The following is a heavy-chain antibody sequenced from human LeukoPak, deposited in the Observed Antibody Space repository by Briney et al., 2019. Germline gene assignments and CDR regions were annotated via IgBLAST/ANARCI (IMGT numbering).Heavy chain of an antibody. Sequence: SETLSLTCAVYGGSFSGYYWSWIRQPPGKGLEWIGEINHSGSTNYNPSLKSRVTISVDTSKNQFSLKLSSVTAADTAVYYCACQTYYDILTGQFDYWGQGTLATVSS. D-gene: IGHD3-9*01. CDR2: INHSGST. CDR1: GGSFSGYY. J-gene: IGHJ4*02. V-gene: IGHV4-34*01. CDR3: ACQTYYDILTGQFDY.